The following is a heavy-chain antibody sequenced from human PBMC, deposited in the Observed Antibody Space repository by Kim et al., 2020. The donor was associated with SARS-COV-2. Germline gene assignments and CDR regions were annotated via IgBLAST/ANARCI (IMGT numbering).Heavy chain of an antibody. Sequence: ASVKVSCKTSGYTFTTRYLHWVRQAPGHGLEWMGRINPDSGVTDYAQGFQGRVTMTRDKSISTVYMELSSLKSDDTVVYYCARGNTETIDYWGQGTLVTVSS. CDR3: ARGNTETIDY. CDR2: INPDSGVT. J-gene: IGHJ4*02. CDR1: GYTFTTRY. V-gene: IGHV1-2*05.